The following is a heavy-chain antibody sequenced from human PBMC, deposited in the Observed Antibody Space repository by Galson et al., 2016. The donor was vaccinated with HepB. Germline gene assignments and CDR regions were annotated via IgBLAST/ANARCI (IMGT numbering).Heavy chain of an antibody. V-gene: IGHV3-73*01. J-gene: IGHJ6*02. CDR2: IRSKVNSDAT. Sequence: SLRLSCAASGFTLSGSAMHWVRQASGKGLEWVGRIRSKVNSDATAYAASVKGRFIISRDDSKNTAYLQMNSLKIEDTAVYYCTRRGVSISPYHYYGMDVWGQGTTVTVSS. CDR3: TRRGVSISPYHYYGMDV. CDR1: GFTLSGSA. D-gene: IGHD3-3*02.